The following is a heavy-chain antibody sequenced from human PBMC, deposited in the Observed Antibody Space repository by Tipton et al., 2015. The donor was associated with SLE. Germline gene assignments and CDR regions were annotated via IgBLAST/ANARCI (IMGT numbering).Heavy chain of an antibody. CDR1: GFTFSDYY. D-gene: IGHD3-22*01. Sequence: SLRLSCAASGFTFSDYYMSWIRQAPGKGLEWVSYISSSGSTIYYADSVKGRFTISRDNAKNSLYLQMNSLRAEDTAVYYCASVYDSSGYTNYWGQGTLVTVSS. V-gene: IGHV3-11*01. J-gene: IGHJ4*02. CDR2: ISSSGSTI. CDR3: ASVYDSSGYTNY.